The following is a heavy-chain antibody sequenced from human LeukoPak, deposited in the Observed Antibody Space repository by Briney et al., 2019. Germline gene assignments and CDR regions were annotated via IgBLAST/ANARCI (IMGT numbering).Heavy chain of an antibody. D-gene: IGHD5-12*01. CDR2: VNPKSGAT. V-gene: IGHV1-2*02. J-gene: IGHJ4*02. CDR3: ARGANIANIYDF. CDR1: GYTFNGYR. Sequence: ASVKVSCKASGYTFNGYRMHWVRQAPGQRLEWMGWVNPKSGATSYGQKFQDRVTMTGDTSINTAYMELSRLTSDDTAVYYCARGANIANIYDFWGQGTLVTVSS.